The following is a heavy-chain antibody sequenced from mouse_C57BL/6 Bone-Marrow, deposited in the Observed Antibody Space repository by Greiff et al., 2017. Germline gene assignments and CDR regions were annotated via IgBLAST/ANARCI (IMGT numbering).Heavy chain of an antibody. Sequence: VQLQQSGAELVRPGASVKLSCTASGFNIKDDYMHWVKQRPEQGLEWIGWIDPENGDTEYASKFQGKATITADTSSNTAYLQLSSLTSEDTAVYYGTTFSGSCYLRYFDVWGTGTTVTVSS. J-gene: IGHJ1*03. D-gene: IGHD1-1*01. CDR1: GFNIKDDY. CDR2: IDPENGDT. V-gene: IGHV14-4*01. CDR3: TTFSGSCYLRYFDV.